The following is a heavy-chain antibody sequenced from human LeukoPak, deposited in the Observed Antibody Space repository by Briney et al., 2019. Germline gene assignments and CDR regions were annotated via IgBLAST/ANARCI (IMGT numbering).Heavy chain of an antibody. V-gene: IGHV3-23*01. J-gene: IGHJ4*02. D-gene: IGHD5-18*01. CDR3: ANRGYSYGVDY. CDR1: GFTFSSYA. Sequence: GGSLRLSCAASGFTFSSYAMSWVRQAPGKGLEWVSAISGSGGSTYYADSVKGRFTISRDNSKNMLYLQMNSLRAEDTAVYYCANRGYSYGVDYWGQGTLVTVSS. CDR2: ISGSGGST.